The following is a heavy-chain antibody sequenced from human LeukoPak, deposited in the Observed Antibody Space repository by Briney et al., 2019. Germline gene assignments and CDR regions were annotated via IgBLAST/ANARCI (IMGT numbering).Heavy chain of an antibody. Sequence: PSETLSLTCTVSGGSISSYYWSWVRQPPGKGLECIGYIYYSGNTNYNPSLKSRLTMSAERSRKQFSLNLTSVTAADTAVYYRARINWNYFDYWGQGILVTVSS. V-gene: IGHV4-59*08. CDR3: ARINWNYFDY. CDR1: GGSISSYY. J-gene: IGHJ4*02. D-gene: IGHD1-1*01. CDR2: IYYSGNT.